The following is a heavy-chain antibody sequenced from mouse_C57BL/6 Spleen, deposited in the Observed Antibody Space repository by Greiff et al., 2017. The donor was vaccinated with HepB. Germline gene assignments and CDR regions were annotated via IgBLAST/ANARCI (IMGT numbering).Heavy chain of an antibody. D-gene: IGHD1-1*01. Sequence: QVQLQQPGAELVRPGSSVKLSCKASGYTFTSYWMDWVKQRPGQGLEWIGNIYPSDSETHYNQKFKDKATLTVDKSSSTAYMQLSSLTSEDSAVYYCARSTYYGYFDYWGQGTTLTVSS. CDR3: ARSTYYGYFDY. V-gene: IGHV1-61*01. CDR1: GYTFTSYW. CDR2: IYPSDSET. J-gene: IGHJ2*01.